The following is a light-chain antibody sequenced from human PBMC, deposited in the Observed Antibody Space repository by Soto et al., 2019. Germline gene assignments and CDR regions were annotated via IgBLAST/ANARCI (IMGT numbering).Light chain of an antibody. J-gene: IGKJ1*01. CDR2: WAS. Sequence: DIVMTQSPDSLAVSLGERATINSKSSQSVLYSSNNKNYLAWYQQKPGQPPKLLIYWASTRESGVPDRFSGSGSGTDFTLTISSLQAEAVAVYYCQQYYSTPGWTFGQGTKVEIK. V-gene: IGKV4-1*01. CDR3: QQYYSTPGWT. CDR1: QSVLYSSNNKNY.